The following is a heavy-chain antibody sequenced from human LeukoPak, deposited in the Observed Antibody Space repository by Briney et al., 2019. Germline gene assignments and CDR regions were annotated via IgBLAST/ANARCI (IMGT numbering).Heavy chain of an antibody. Sequence: GGSLRLSCAASGFTVGSNYMNWVRQAPGKGLEWVSVIYSGGGTYYADSVKGRFTISRDNSKNALYLQMNSLRAEDTAMYYCASLTGYSSSWYEFDYWGQGTLVTVSS. D-gene: IGHD6-13*01. V-gene: IGHV3-53*01. J-gene: IGHJ4*02. CDR3: ASLTGYSSSWYEFDY. CDR1: GFTVGSNY. CDR2: IYSGGGT.